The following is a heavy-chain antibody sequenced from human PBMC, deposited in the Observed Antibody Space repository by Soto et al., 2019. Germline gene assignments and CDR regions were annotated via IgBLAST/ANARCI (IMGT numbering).Heavy chain of an antibody. CDR2: ISYSGRT. CDR3: ARSGGNFWSGYYDFDAFDI. CDR1: GGSISSNSYC. Sequence: SETLSLTCTVSGGSISSNSYCWGWVRQSPGKGLEWIGSISYSGRTYYKPSLKGRVTISEDTSKKQLSMELNTETAADTAVYYFARSGGNFWSGYYDFDAFDIWGQGTMVT. V-gene: IGHV4-39*01. J-gene: IGHJ3*02. D-gene: IGHD3-3*01.